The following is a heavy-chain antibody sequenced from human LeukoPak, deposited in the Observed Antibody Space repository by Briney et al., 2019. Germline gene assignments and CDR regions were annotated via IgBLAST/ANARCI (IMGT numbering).Heavy chain of an antibody. J-gene: IGHJ4*02. CDR3: ARSYGDRNFDY. D-gene: IGHD4-17*01. CDR1: GGSISSGGYP. Sequence: KPSQTLSLTCAVSGGSISSGGYPWSWIRQPPGKGLEWIGYIYHSGSTYYNPSLKSRVTIPVDRSKNQFSLKLSSVTAADTAVYYCARSYGDRNFDYWGQGTLVTVSS. V-gene: IGHV4-30-2*01. CDR2: IYHSGST.